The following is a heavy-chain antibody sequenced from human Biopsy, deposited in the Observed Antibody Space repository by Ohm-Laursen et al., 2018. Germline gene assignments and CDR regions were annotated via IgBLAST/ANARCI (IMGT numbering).Heavy chain of an antibody. CDR3: TRDTLMAQHLVPGENWFDP. Sequence: SVKVSCNASGGTFTNYAITWLRQAPGQGLEWLGGIIPMLGTVQYARKLRGRVTITADKPTSTAYMELTSLTSDDTAVYYCTRDTLMAQHLVPGENWFDPWGQGTLVTVSS. CDR1: GGTFTNYA. D-gene: IGHD3-10*01. V-gene: IGHV1-69*10. J-gene: IGHJ5*02. CDR2: IIPMLGTV.